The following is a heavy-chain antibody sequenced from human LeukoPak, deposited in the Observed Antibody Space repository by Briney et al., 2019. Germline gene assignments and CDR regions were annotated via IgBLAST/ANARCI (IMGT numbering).Heavy chain of an antibody. Sequence: ASETLSLTCTVSGGSISSYYWSWIRQPAGKGLEWIGRIYTSGSTNYNPSLKSRVTISVDTSKNQFSLKLSSVTAADTAVYYCARGARGETPTIHYYYYYYMDVWGKGTTVTISS. D-gene: IGHD1-14*01. CDR3: ARGARGETPTIHYYYYYYMDV. V-gene: IGHV4-4*07. J-gene: IGHJ6*03. CDR1: GGSISSYY. CDR2: IYTSGST.